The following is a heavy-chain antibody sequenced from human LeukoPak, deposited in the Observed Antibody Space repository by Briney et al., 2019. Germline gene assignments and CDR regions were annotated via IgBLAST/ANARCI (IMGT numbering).Heavy chain of an antibody. V-gene: IGHV1-2*02. J-gene: IGHJ5*02. CDR3: ARSNYGGKRWFDP. CDR2: IIPSGGGT. CDR1: GYTFTDNL. D-gene: IGHD4-23*01. Sequence: GASVKVSCKASGYTFTDNLIHWVRQAPGQGPEWMGWIIPSGGGTNEQKFQDRVTMTRDMSINTAYMELSGLRPDDTAVYYCARSNYGGKRWFDPWGQGTLVIVSS.